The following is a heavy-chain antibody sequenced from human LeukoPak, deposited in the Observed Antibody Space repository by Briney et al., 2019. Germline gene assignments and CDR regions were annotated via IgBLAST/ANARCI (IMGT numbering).Heavy chain of an antibody. D-gene: IGHD3-16*01. Sequence: SETLSLTCTVSTGSISSYHWSWIRQPPGKGLEWIGCIYYSGNTNYNPSLKSRDTISVDTSKNQFSLKLSSVTAADTAVYYCARGEMGISIRDYWGQGTLVTVSS. V-gene: IGHV4-59*01. J-gene: IGHJ4*02. CDR1: TGSISSYH. CDR3: ARGEMGISIRDY. CDR2: IYYSGNT.